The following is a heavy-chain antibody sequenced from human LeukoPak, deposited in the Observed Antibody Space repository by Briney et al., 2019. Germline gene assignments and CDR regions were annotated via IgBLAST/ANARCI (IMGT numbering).Heavy chain of an antibody. V-gene: IGHV1-69*06. CDR3: ARVESYPLRNAFDI. J-gene: IGHJ3*02. D-gene: IGHD1-14*01. Sequence: ASVKVSCKASGGTFNSYPITWVRQAPGQGLEWMGGIIPMFGTIKYAQKFQGRFTITADKSTSTVYMELSSLTSDDTAVYYCARVESYPLRNAFDIWGQGTMVTVSS. CDR2: IIPMFGTI. CDR1: GGTFNSYP.